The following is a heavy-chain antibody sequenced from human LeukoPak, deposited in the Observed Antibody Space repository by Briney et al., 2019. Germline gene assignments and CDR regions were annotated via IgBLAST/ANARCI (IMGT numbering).Heavy chain of an antibody. D-gene: IGHD3-10*01. Sequence: SETLSLTCAVYGGSFSGYYWSWIRQPAGKGLEWIGRIYTSGSTNYNPSLKSRVTMSVDTSKNQFSLKLSSVTAADTAVYYCARDAYYYGPGSSPFDYWGQGTLVTVSS. CDR2: IYTSGST. J-gene: IGHJ4*02. V-gene: IGHV4-4*07. CDR3: ARDAYYYGPGSSPFDY. CDR1: GGSFSGYY.